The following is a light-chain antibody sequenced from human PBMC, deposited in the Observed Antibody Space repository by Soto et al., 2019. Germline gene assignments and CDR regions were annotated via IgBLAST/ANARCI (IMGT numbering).Light chain of an antibody. V-gene: IGKV3-20*01. CDR3: QQYSSSSWT. Sequence: EIVLTQSPGPLSLSPGERATLSCRSSQSVDNNYLAWYQQKPGQAPRLLIFRASSRATAIPDRFSGSGSGTDFTLTISRLEPEDFAVYFCQQYSSSSWTLGQGTKVDIK. CDR1: QSVDNNY. J-gene: IGKJ1*01. CDR2: RAS.